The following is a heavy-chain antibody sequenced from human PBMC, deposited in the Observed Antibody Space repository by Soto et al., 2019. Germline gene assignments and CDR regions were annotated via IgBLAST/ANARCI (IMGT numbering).Heavy chain of an antibody. CDR1: GFTVSSNS. J-gene: IGHJ6*02. D-gene: IGHD2-21*02. Sequence: EVQLVESGGGLIQPGGSLRLSCAASGFTVSSNSMSWVRQAPGKGLEWVSVIYSGGSTYYADSVKGRFTISRDNSKNTLYLQMNSLRAEDTAVYYCARGREDDCGFGYYYYYGMDVWGQGTTVTVSS. CDR3: ARGREDDCGFGYYYYYGMDV. CDR2: IYSGGST. V-gene: IGHV3-53*01.